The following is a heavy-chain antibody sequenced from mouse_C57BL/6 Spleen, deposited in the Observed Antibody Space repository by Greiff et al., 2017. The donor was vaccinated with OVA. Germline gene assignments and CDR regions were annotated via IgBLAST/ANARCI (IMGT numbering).Heavy chain of an antibody. CDR3: ARSDYSNPLAY. D-gene: IGHD2-5*01. V-gene: IGHV1-82*01. CDR2: IYPGDGDT. CDR1: GYAFSSSW. Sequence: QVQLKQSGPELVKPGASVKISCKASGYAFSSSWMNWVKPRPGKGLEWIGRIYPGDGDTNYNGKFKGKATLTADKSSSTAYMQLSSLTSEDSAVYFCARSDYSNPLAYWGQGTLVTVSA. J-gene: IGHJ3*01.